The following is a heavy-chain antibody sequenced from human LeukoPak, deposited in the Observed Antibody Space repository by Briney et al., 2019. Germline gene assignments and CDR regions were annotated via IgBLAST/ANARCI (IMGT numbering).Heavy chain of an antibody. CDR2: IWYDGSNK. J-gene: IGHJ6*02. Sequence: GGSLRLSCAASGFTFSSYGMHWVRQAPGKGLEWVAVIWYDGSNKYYADSVKGRFTISRDNAKNSLYLQMNSLRADDTAVYYCARSNYYTVDVWGQGTAVTVSS. CDR1: GFTFSSYG. CDR3: ARSNYYTVDV. V-gene: IGHV3-33*01.